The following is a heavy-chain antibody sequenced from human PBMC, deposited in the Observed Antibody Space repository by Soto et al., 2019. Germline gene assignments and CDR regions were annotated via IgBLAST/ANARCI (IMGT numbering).Heavy chain of an antibody. CDR3: ARRSSSSDYYYYGMDV. V-gene: IGHV5-10-1*01. CDR1: GYSFTGYW. Sequence: GESLKISCKGSGYSFTGYWISWVRQMPGKGLEWMGRIDPSDSYTNYSPSFQGHVTISADKSISTAYLQWSSLKASDTAMYYCARRSSSSDYYYYGMDVWGQGTTVTVSS. J-gene: IGHJ6*02. CDR2: IDPSDSYT. D-gene: IGHD6-6*01.